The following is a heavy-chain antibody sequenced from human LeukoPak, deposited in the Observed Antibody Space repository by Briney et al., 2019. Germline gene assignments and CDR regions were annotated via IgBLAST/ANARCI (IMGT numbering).Heavy chain of an antibody. CDR2: TYYRSKWYN. CDR3: ARGRYLPLYFDY. CDR1: GDSVSSNSAA. Sequence: SQTLSLTCSISGDSVSSNSAAWNWIRQSPSRGLEWLGRTYYRSKWYNDYAVSVKSRITINPDTSKNQFSLKLSSVTAADTAVYYCARGRYLPLYFDYWGQGTLVTVSS. J-gene: IGHJ4*02. V-gene: IGHV6-1*01. D-gene: IGHD3-16*02.